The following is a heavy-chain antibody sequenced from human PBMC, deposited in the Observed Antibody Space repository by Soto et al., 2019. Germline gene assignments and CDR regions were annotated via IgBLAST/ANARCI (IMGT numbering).Heavy chain of an antibody. CDR2: MNPNSGNT. V-gene: IGHV1-8*01. Sequence: ASVKVSCKASGYTFTSYDINWVRQATGQGLEWMGWMNPNSGNTGYAQKFQGRVTMTRNTSISTAYMELSSPRSEDTAVYYCAVLNLITMTPVTADFDYWGQGTLVTVSS. CDR3: AVLNLITMTPVTADFDY. J-gene: IGHJ4*02. D-gene: IGHD4-4*01. CDR1: GYTFTSYD.